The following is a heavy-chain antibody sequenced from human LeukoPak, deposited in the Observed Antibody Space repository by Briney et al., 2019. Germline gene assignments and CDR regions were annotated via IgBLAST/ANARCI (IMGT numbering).Heavy chain of an antibody. CDR3: ATTPPRAAGIPCRWFDP. CDR2: FDPEDGET. J-gene: IGHJ5*02. V-gene: IGHV1-24*01. D-gene: IGHD6-13*01. Sequence: ASVKVSCKASGYTFPSYFMHWVRQAPGKGLEWMGGFDPEDGETIYAQKFQGRVTMTEDTSTDTAYMELSSLRSEDTAVYYCATTPPRAAGIPCRWFDPWGQGTLVTVSS. CDR1: GYTFPSYF.